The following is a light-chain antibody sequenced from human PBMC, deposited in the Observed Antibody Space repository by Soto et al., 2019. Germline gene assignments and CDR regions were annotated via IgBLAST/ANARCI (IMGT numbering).Light chain of an antibody. V-gene: IGKV4-1*01. Sequence: DIVMTQSPDSLAVSLGERATINCKSSQSILYSSNNKNYLAWYQQKPGQPPKLLIYWASTRESGVPDRFSGSGSGTDFTLTISSLQPDDFATYYCQQYNSYSPATFGQGTKVDIK. CDR2: WAS. CDR3: QQYNSYSPAT. CDR1: QSILYSSNNKNY. J-gene: IGKJ1*01.